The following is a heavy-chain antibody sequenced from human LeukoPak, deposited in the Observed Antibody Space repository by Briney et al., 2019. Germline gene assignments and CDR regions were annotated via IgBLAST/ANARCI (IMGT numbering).Heavy chain of an antibody. J-gene: IGHJ4*02. CDR2: INSDGSST. CDR1: GFTLNNYW. CDR3: VRDYKYGLLD. D-gene: IGHD3-10*01. V-gene: IGHV3-74*01. Sequence: GESLRLSCAASGFTLNNYWMHWVRQAPGKGLMWVSRINSDGSSTIYADSVKGRFTMSRDNAKNTLYVQMNSLRAEDTAVYYCVRDYKYGLLDWGQGTLVTVSS.